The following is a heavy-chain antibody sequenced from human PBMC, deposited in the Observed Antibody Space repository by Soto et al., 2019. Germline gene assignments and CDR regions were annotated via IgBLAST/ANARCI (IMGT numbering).Heavy chain of an antibody. CDR3: AKDGHRIILTGYYHDY. D-gene: IGHD3-9*01. V-gene: IGHV3-23*01. CDR2: ISGSGGST. Sequence: GGSLRLSCAASGFTFSSYAMSWVRQAPGKGLEWVSAISGSGGSTYYADSVKGRFTISRDNSKNTLYLQMNSLRAEDTAVYYCAKDGHRIILTGYYHDYWGQGTLVTVSS. CDR1: GFTFSSYA. J-gene: IGHJ4*02.